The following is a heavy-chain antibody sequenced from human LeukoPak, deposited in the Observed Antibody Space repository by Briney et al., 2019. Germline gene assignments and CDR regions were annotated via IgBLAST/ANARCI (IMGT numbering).Heavy chain of an antibody. Sequence: PSETLSLTCTVSGGSISSGGYYWSWIRQHPGKGLEWIGYIYYSGSTYYNPSLKSRVTISLDTSKIHFSLKLSSVTAADTAVYYCARYSYDSGGYRPHWYFDLWGRGTLVTVSS. J-gene: IGHJ2*01. CDR2: IYYSGST. CDR3: ARYSYDSGGYRPHWYFDL. CDR1: GGSISSGGYY. D-gene: IGHD3-22*01. V-gene: IGHV4-31*03.